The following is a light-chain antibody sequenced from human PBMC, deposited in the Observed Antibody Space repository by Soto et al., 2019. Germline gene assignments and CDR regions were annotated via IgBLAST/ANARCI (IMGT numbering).Light chain of an antibody. CDR2: DAS. V-gene: IGKV3-11*01. CDR3: QQRSNWPS. CDR1: QSVSSY. Sequence: EIVFTQSPATLSLSPGERATLYCRASQSVSSYLAWYQQKPGQAPRLLIYDASNRATGIPARFSGSGSGTDFTLTISSLEPEDFAVYYCQQRSNWPSFGGGTKVEFK. J-gene: IGKJ4*01.